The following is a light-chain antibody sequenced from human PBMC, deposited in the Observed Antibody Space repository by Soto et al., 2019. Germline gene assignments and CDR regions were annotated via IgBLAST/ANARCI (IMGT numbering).Light chain of an antibody. CDR2: EVN. CDR1: YSDIGSYND. J-gene: IGLJ2*01. V-gene: IGLV2-11*01. CDR3: SSYAGSSTLV. Sequence: QSALTQPRSVSGSPGQSVTISCTGTYSDIGSYNDVSWYQHHPAKAPRLILYEVNNRPSGVSNHFSGSKSGNTASLIISGLQADDEADYYCSSYAGSSTLVFGGGTKLTVL.